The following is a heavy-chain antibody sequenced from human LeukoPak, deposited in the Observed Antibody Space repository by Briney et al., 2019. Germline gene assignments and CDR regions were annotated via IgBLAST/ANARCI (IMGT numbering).Heavy chain of an antibody. V-gene: IGHV4-39*01. CDR1: GGSISSSSYY. J-gene: IGHJ5*02. CDR2: IYYSGST. CDR3: ARSRIFSRLEIRFDP. D-gene: IGHD3-3*01. Sequence: PSETLSLTCTVSGGSISSSSYYWGWIRQPPGKGLEWIGSIYYSGSTYYNPSLKSRVTISVDTSKNQFSLKLSSVTAADTAVYYCARSRIFSRLEIRFDPWGQGTLVTVSS.